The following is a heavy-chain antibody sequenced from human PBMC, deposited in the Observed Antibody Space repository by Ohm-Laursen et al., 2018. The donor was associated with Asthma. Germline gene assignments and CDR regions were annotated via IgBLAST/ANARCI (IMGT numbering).Heavy chain of an antibody. V-gene: IGHV3-23*01. CDR3: AKDPITMIDRVDY. J-gene: IGHJ4*02. Sequence: SLRLSCAASGFTFATYAMSWVRQAPGKGLEWVSGISGSGGDTYYADSVKGRFTISRDNSKNTLYLQMNSLRAEDTAVYYCAKDPITMIDRVDYWGQGTLVTVSS. CDR2: ISGSGGDT. CDR1: GFTFATYA. D-gene: IGHD3-22*01.